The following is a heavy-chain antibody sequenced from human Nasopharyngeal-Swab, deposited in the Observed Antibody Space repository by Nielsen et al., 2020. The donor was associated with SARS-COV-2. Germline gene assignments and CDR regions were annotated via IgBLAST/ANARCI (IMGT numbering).Heavy chain of an antibody. Sequence: GGSLRLSCAASGFTFSNYGMHWVRQAPGKGLEWVAAMSHDGSNKYYADSVKGRFTISRDNSYNTLYLQMSSLRGDDTSLYYCVRDALVPAALAYYYYMDVWGQGTTVTVSS. V-gene: IGHV3-30*03. D-gene: IGHD2-2*01. CDR3: VRDALVPAALAYYYYMDV. CDR1: GFTFSNYG. J-gene: IGHJ6*03. CDR2: MSHDGSNK.